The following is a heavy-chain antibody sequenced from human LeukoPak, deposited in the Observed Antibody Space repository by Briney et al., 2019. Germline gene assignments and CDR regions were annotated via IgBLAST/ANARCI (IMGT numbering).Heavy chain of an antibody. V-gene: IGHV3-11*01. CDR3: ARSGGSGWSNWFDP. D-gene: IGHD6-19*01. Sequence: GGSLRLSCAASGFTFSDYYMSWIRQAPGKGLEWVSYISSSGSTIYYADSVKGRFTISRDNAKNSLYLQTNSLRAEDTAVYYCARSGGSGWSNWFDPWGQGTLVTVSS. CDR2: ISSSGSTI. J-gene: IGHJ5*02. CDR1: GFTFSDYY.